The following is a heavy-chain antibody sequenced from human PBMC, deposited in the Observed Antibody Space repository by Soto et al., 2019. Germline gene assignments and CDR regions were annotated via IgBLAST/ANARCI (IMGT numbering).Heavy chain of an antibody. D-gene: IGHD1-26*01. V-gene: IGHV5-51*01. J-gene: IGHJ3*02. CDR3: ARQYLPVIVGATGAFDI. CDR1: GYSFTSYW. CDR2: IYPGDSDT. Sequence: PGESLKISCKGSGYSFTSYWIGWVRQMPGKGLEWMGIIYPGDSDTRYSPSFQGQVTISADKSISTAYLQWSSRKASDTAMYYCARQYLPVIVGATGAFDIWGQGTMVTVSS.